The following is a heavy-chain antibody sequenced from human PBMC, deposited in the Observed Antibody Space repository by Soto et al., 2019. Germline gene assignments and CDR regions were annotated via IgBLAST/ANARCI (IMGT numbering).Heavy chain of an antibody. CDR2: IYYSGST. V-gene: IGHV4-59*01. J-gene: IGHJ4*02. Sequence: PSETLSLTCTVSGGSISSYYWSWIRQPPGKGLEWIGYIYYSGSTNYNPSLKSRVTISVDTSKNQFSLKLSSVTAADTAVYYCARGSGVSSWYVDYWGQGTLVTVSS. CDR1: GGSISSYY. D-gene: IGHD3-10*01. CDR3: ARGSGVSSWYVDY.